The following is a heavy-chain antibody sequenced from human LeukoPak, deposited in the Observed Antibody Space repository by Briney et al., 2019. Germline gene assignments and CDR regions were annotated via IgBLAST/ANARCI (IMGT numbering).Heavy chain of an antibody. V-gene: IGHV3-48*04. CDR2: ISSSSSTI. Sequence: QPGGSLRLSCAASGFTFSSYSMNWVRQAPGKGLEWVSYISSSSSTIYYADSVKGRFTISRDNAKNSLYLQMNSLRAEDTAVYFCVKAALRSSGWFRPYFDCWGQGTLVTVSS. J-gene: IGHJ4*02. CDR1: GFTFSSYS. CDR3: VKAALRSSGWFRPYFDC. D-gene: IGHD6-19*01.